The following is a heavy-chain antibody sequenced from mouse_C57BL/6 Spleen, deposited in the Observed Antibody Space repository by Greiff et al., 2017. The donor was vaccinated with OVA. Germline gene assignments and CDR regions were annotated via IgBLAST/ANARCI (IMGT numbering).Heavy chain of an antibody. J-gene: IGHJ1*03. D-gene: IGHD2-4*01. CDR2: ISNGGGST. Sequence: DVMLVESGGGLVQPGGSLKLSCAASGFTFSDYYMYWVRQTPEKRLEWVAYISNGGGSTYYPDTVKGRFTISRDNAKNTLYLQMSRLKSEDTAMYYCARHTGGYDYDEGYWYFDVWGTGTTVTVSS. CDR1: GFTFSDYY. V-gene: IGHV5-12*01. CDR3: ARHTGGYDYDEGYWYFDV.